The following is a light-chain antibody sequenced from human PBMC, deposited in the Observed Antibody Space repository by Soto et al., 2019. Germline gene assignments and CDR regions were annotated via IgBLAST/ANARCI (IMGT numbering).Light chain of an antibody. CDR2: SVT. V-gene: IGLV2-14*03. J-gene: IGLJ3*02. Sequence: QSVLTQPASVSGSPGQSITISCTGTSSDIGGYNYVSWYQQHPGRAPKLIIYSVTYRPSGVSSRFSGSKSSDTASLTISGLQAEDEADYYCSSHTSSNTVVFGGGTKLTVL. CDR1: SSDIGGYNY. CDR3: SSHTSSNTVV.